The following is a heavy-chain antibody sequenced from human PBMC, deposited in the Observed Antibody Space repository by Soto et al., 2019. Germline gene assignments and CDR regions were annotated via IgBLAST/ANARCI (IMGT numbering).Heavy chain of an antibody. CDR1: GGSISSSSYY. J-gene: IGHJ6*02. D-gene: IGHD3-9*01. V-gene: IGHV4-39*01. Sequence: SETLSLTCTVSGGSISSSSYYWGWIRQPPGKGLEWIGSIYYSGSTYYNPSLKSRVTISVDTSKNQFSLKLSSVTAADTAVYYCATFSHYAILTGYYYGMDVWGQGTTVTVSS. CDR3: ATFSHYAILTGYYYGMDV. CDR2: IYYSGST.